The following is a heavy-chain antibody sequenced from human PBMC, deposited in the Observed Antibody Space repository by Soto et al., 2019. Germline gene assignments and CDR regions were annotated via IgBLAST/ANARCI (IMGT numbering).Heavy chain of an antibody. J-gene: IGHJ6*02. CDR2: INEDGSEK. CDR1: GFMFTKHW. D-gene: IGHD3-9*01. CDR3: ARCGSHGFVWFYYYALDV. Sequence: EVQLVESGGGAVQPGGSLRLSCVVSGFMFTKHWMGWVRQVPGKGLEWLANINEDGSEKNYVDSVKGRFTISRDNAKNSLYLQMSSLRAEDTAVYYCARCGSHGFVWFYYYALDVWGQGTAVTVSS. V-gene: IGHV3-7*01.